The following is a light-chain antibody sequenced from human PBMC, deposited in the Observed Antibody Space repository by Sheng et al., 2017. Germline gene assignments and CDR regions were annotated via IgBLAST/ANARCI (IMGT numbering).Light chain of an antibody. J-gene: IGKJ1*01. Sequence: DIQMTQSPSIQSASVGDRVTITCRASQSVRSWLAWYQQKPGKAPKLIYKTSSLESGVPSRFSGSGSGTEFTLTISSLQPDDFATYYCQQYMSYPWTFGQGTKVEIK. CDR2: KTS. V-gene: IGKV1-5*03. CDR3: QQYMSYPWT. CDR1: QSVRSW.